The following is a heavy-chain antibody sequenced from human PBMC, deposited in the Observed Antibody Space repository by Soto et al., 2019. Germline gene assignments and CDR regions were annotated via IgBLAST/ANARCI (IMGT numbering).Heavy chain of an antibody. J-gene: IGHJ5*02. CDR1: GFTFTSYG. CDR3: ARGDGELGWHP. Sequence: QVRLVQSAAEVKKPGASVKVSCKASGFTFTSYGITWVRQAPGQGLEWMGWISTYNGNTNYAQRLQGRLTMTTDTSTRTAYMELRSLRSEDTAVYYCARGDGELGWHPWGQGTLVTVSS. CDR2: ISTYNGNT. V-gene: IGHV1-18*01. D-gene: IGHD7-27*01.